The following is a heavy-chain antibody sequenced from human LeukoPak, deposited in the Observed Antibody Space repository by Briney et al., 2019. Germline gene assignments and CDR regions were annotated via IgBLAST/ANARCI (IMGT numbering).Heavy chain of an antibody. D-gene: IGHD6-19*01. J-gene: IGHJ4*02. CDR3: AKLGLSHLFSSGYFDY. Sequence: GGSLRLSCAGSGFTFSSYWMGWVRQAPGKGREWVSGIGATGPSTFYADSVQGRFAISRDNSKNTLSLQMKTLRPEDTAVYYCAKLGLSHLFSSGYFDYWGPGILVTVSS. V-gene: IGHV3-23*01. CDR2: IGATGPST. CDR1: GFTFSSYW.